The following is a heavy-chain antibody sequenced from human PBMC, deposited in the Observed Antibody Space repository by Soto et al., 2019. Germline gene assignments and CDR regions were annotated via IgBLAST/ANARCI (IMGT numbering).Heavy chain of an antibody. D-gene: IGHD2-15*01. CDR3: ARDSTPLAF. Sequence: LRLSCAASGFTFSSYSMNWVRQAPGKGLEWVSYISSSSSTIYYADSVKGRFTISRDNAKNSLYLQMNSLRAEDTAVYYCARDSTPLAFWCQGTTDTVSS. CDR2: ISSSSSTI. V-gene: IGHV3-48*01. J-gene: IGHJ6*02. CDR1: GFTFSSYS.